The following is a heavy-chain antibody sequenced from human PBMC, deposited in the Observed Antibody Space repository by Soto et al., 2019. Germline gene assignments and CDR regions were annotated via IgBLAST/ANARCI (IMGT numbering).Heavy chain of an antibody. V-gene: IGHV4-30-4*01. CDR1: GDSLSSGDYY. J-gene: IGHJ5*02. D-gene: IGHD3-22*01. Sequence: KPSETLSLTCTVSGDSLSSGDYYWSWIRLPPGKGLEWIGYIYYSGSTYYNPSLKSRVTISVDTSKNQFSLKLSSVTAADTAVYYCARRSYYYDSSGYQRGNWFDPWGQGALVTVS. CDR3: ARRSYYYDSSGYQRGNWFDP. CDR2: IYYSGST.